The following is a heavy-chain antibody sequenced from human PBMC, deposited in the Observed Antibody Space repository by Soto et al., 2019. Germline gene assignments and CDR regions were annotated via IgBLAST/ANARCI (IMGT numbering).Heavy chain of an antibody. Sequence: SVKVSCKASGYTFTSYGISWVRQAPGQGLEWMGGIIPIFGTANYAQKFQGRVTITTDESTSTAYMELSSLRSEDTAVYYCAREILPTYSSSPYYYYGMDVWGQGTTVTVSS. CDR2: IIPIFGTA. CDR1: GYTFTSYG. J-gene: IGHJ6*02. D-gene: IGHD6-6*01. V-gene: IGHV1-69*05. CDR3: AREILPTYSSSPYYYYGMDV.